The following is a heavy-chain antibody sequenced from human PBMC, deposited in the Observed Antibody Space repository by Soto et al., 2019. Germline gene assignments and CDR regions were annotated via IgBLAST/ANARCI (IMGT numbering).Heavy chain of an antibody. CDR2: ISSSSSYI. J-gene: IGHJ1*01. Sequence: EVQLVESGGGLVKPGGSLRLSCAASGFTFSSYSMNWVRQAPGKGLEWVSSISSSSSYIYYADSVKGRFTISRDNAKKSLYLQRNSLRAEDTAVYYCARGVGAIGKEEYCQHWGQGTLVTVYS. CDR3: ARGVGAIGKEEYCQH. CDR1: GFTFSSYS. D-gene: IGHD1-26*01. V-gene: IGHV3-21*01.